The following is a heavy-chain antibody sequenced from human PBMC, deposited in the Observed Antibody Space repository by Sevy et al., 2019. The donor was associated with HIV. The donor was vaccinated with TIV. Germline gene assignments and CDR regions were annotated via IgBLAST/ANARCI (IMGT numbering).Heavy chain of an antibody. CDR3: AKGGSRGYYYYMDV. D-gene: IGHD1-26*01. CDR1: GFTFSSYA. J-gene: IGHJ6*03. Sequence: GGSLRLSCAASGFTFSSYAMSWVRQAPGKGLEWVSAISGSGGSTYYADSVKGRFTISRDNSKNTLYLQMNSLRAEDTAVYYCAKGGSRGYYYYMDVWGNGTTVTVSS. CDR2: ISGSGGST. V-gene: IGHV3-23*01.